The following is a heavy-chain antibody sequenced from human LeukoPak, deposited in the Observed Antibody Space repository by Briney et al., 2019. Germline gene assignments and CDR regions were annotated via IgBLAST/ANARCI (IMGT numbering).Heavy chain of an antibody. V-gene: IGHV1-69*13. CDR3: ARKGGGSFNFDY. CDR1: GGTFSSYA. CDR2: IIPIFGTA. D-gene: IGHD1-26*01. Sequence: ASVKVSCKASGGTFSSYAISWVRQAPGQGLEWMGGIIPIFGTANYAQKFQGRVTITADESTSTAYMELSSLRSEDTAVYYCARKGGGSFNFDYWDQGTLVTVSS. J-gene: IGHJ4*02.